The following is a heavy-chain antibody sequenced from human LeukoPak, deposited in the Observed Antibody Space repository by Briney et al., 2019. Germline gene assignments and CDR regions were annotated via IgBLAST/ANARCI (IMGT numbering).Heavy chain of an antibody. D-gene: IGHD3-10*01. J-gene: IGHJ4*02. CDR1: GFTVSSNY. CDR3: AKDRPNFYETSGSYYKMKGDF. V-gene: IGHV3-53*01. CDR2: ITSSGRTP. Sequence: GGSLRLSCAASGFTVSSNYMSWVRQAPGKGLEWVASITSSGRTPFYTDSVRGRFIISRDNSKNTLYLQMNSLRGDDSAVYYCAKDRPNFYETSGSYYKMKGDFWGQGSLVTVSS.